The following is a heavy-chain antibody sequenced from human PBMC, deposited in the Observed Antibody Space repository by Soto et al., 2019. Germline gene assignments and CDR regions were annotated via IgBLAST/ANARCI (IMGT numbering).Heavy chain of an antibody. Sequence: GGSLRLSCAASGFTCNTYWMTWVRQAPGKGLEWVANIKQDGSETYYVDSVKGRFTISRDNAKNSLYLQMNSLRAEDTAVYYCARDPPYGSGTSQNYGMDVWGQGTTVTVSS. CDR2: IKQDGSET. J-gene: IGHJ6*02. CDR3: ARDPPYGSGTSQNYGMDV. D-gene: IGHD3-10*01. V-gene: IGHV3-7*04. CDR1: GFTCNTYW.